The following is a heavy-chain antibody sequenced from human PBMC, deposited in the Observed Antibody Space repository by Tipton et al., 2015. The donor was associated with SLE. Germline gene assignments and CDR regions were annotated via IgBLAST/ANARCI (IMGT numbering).Heavy chain of an antibody. D-gene: IGHD2-15*01. J-gene: IGHJ3*02. CDR1: GFTFSNAW. CDR2: IKSKTDGGTT. CDR3: VTEWWQQRGQYDAFDI. Sequence: QLVQSGGGLVKPGGSLRLSCAASGFTFSNAWMSWVRQAPGKGLEWVGRIKSKTDGGTTDYAAPVKGRFTISRDDSKNTLYLQMNSLKTEDTAVYYCVTEWWQQRGQYDAFDIWGQGTMVTVSS. V-gene: IGHV3-15*01.